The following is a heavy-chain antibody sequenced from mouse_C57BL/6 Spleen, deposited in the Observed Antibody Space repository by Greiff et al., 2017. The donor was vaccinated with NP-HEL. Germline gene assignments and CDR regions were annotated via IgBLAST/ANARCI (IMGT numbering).Heavy chain of an antibody. CDR3: ARRDDYDGYYAMDC. CDR1: GYTFTSYG. J-gene: IGHJ4*01. V-gene: IGHV1-81*01. Sequence: QVQLQQSGAELARPGASVKLSCKASGYTFTSYGISWVKQRTGQGLEWIGEIYPRSGNTYYNEKFKGKATLTADKSSSTAYMELRSLTSEDSAVYFCARRDDYDGYYAMDCWGKGTSVTVAA. D-gene: IGHD2-4*01. CDR2: IYPRSGNT.